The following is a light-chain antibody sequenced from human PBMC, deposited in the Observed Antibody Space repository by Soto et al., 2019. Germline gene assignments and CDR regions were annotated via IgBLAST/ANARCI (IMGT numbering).Light chain of an antibody. CDR2: AAS. J-gene: IGKJ4*01. V-gene: IGKV1-39*01. CDR3: QQSYGTLLT. Sequence: DIQMTQSPSSLSASVGDRVTITCRASQSISSYLNWYQQKPGKAPKLLIHAASSLQSPVPSRFSGSGSGTDFTHTISSLQPEDFATYYCQQSYGTLLTFGGGTKVDI. CDR1: QSISSY.